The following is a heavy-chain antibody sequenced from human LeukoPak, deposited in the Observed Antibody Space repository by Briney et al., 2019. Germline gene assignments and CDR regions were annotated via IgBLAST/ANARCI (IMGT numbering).Heavy chain of an antibody. CDR2: ISSSSSYI. D-gene: IGHD6-19*01. CDR1: GFTFSSYS. Sequence: GGSLRLSCAASGFTFSSYSMNWVRQAPGKGREWVSSISSSSSYIYYADSVKGRFTISRDNAKNSLYLQMNSLRAEDTAVYYCARDPSSSGWTRYYYYYYMDVWGKGTTVTVSS. V-gene: IGHV3-21*01. J-gene: IGHJ6*03. CDR3: ARDPSSSGWTRYYYYYYMDV.